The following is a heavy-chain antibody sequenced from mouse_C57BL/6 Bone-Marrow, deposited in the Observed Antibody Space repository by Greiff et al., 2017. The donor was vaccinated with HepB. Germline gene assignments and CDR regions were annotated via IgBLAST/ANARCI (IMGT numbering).Heavy chain of an antibody. V-gene: IGHV3-6*01. D-gene: IGHD2-12*01. Sequence: EVQVVESGPGLVKPSQSLSLTCSVTGYSITSGYYWNWIRQFPGNKLEWMGYISYDGSNNYNPSLKNRISITRDTSKNQFFLKLNSVTTEDTATYYCARGYDGLFAYWGQGTLVTVSA. CDR1: GYSITSGYY. J-gene: IGHJ3*01. CDR2: ISYDGSN. CDR3: ARGYDGLFAY.